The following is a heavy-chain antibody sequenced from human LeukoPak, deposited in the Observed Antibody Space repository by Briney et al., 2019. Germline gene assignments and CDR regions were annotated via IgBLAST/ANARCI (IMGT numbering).Heavy chain of an antibody. CDR3: ARDRWSSGWYLPTFYYMDV. V-gene: IGHV3-11*01. CDR2: ISSSGSTI. D-gene: IGHD6-19*01. J-gene: IGHJ6*03. CDR1: GFTFSDYY. Sequence: GGSLRLSCAASGFTFSDYYMSWIRQAPGKGLEWVSYISSSGSTIYYADSVKGRFTISRDNAKNSLYLQMNSLRAEDTAVYYCARDRWSSGWYLPTFYYMDVWGKGTTVTISS.